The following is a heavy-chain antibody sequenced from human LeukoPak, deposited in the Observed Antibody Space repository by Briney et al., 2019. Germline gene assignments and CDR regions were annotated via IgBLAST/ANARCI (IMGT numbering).Heavy chain of an antibody. CDR3: ARAVGHYYDSSGYHTSDAFDI. CDR1: GGSISSSSYY. J-gene: IGHJ3*02. V-gene: IGHV4-39*07. CDR2: IYYSGST. D-gene: IGHD3-22*01. Sequence: PSETLSLTCTVSGGSISSSSYYWGWIRQPPGKGLEWIGSIYYSGSTYYNPSLKSRVTISVDTSKNQFSLKLSSVTAADTAVYYCARAVGHYYDSSGYHTSDAFDIWGQGTMVTVSS.